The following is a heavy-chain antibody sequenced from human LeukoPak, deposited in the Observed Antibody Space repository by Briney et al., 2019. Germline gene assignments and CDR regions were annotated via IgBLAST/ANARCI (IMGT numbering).Heavy chain of an antibody. D-gene: IGHD1-1*01. Sequence: GGALRLSFASSGFTFSSYEMNGVGQAAWKGLDGVSYICSSGSTIYYVDSVKGRFTISRDNAKNSLYLQMNSLRAEDTAVYYCARDQETTAYYYYGMDVWGQGTTVTVSS. CDR2: ICSSGSTI. CDR1: GFTFSSYE. J-gene: IGHJ6*02. V-gene: IGHV3-48*03. CDR3: ARDQETTAYYYYGMDV.